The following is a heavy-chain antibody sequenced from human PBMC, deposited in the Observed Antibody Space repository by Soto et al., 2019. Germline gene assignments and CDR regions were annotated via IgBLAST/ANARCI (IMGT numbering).Heavy chain of an antibody. J-gene: IGHJ4*02. CDR1: GGSISSGDYY. D-gene: IGHD4-17*01. CDR3: TRLRPSLIDY. V-gene: IGHV4-30-4*01. CDR2: IFYSGST. Sequence: QVQLQESGPGLVEPSQTLSLTCTVSGGSISSGDYYWGWIRQPPGKGLEWIGYIFYSGSTYYNPSLKSRITISVDTSKNQFSLKLSSVTAADTAVYYCTRLRPSLIDYWGQGTLVTVSS.